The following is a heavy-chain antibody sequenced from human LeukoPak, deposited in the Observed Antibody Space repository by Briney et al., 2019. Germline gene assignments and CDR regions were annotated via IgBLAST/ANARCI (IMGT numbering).Heavy chain of an antibody. J-gene: IGHJ4*02. CDR3: ARDLPSDTAMALDY. Sequence: GGALRLSCAASGFTFSSYAMHWVRQAPGKGLEWVAVISYDGSNKYYADSVKGRFTISRDNSKNTLYLQMNSLRAEDTAVYYCARDLPSDTAMALDYWGQGTLVTVSS. V-gene: IGHV3-30-3*01. CDR1: GFTFSSYA. CDR2: ISYDGSNK. D-gene: IGHD5-18*01.